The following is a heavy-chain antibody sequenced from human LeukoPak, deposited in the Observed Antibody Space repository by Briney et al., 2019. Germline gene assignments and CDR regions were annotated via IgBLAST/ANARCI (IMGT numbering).Heavy chain of an antibody. Sequence: SETLSLTCTVSGGSISSYYWSWIRQPAGKGLEWIGRIYTSGSTNYNPSLRSRVTMSVDTSKNQFSLKLSSVTAADTAVYYCASGLYSSSSDYWGQGTLVTVSS. J-gene: IGHJ4*02. CDR2: IYTSGST. V-gene: IGHV4-4*07. CDR3: ASGLYSSSSDY. D-gene: IGHD6-13*01. CDR1: GGSISSYY.